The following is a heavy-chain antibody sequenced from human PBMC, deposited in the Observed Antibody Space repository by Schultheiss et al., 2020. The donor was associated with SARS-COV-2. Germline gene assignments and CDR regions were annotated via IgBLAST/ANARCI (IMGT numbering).Heavy chain of an antibody. CDR1: GGSISSYY. Sequence: SETLSLTCTVSGGSISSYYWSWIRQPPGKGLEWIGYIYYSGSTNYNPSLKSRVTISVDTSKNQFSLKLSSVTAADTAVYYCAREPGTGWQVFDYWGQGTLVTVSS. CDR3: AREPGTGWQVFDY. V-gene: IGHV4-59*12. J-gene: IGHJ4*02. CDR2: IYYSGST. D-gene: IGHD1-7*01.